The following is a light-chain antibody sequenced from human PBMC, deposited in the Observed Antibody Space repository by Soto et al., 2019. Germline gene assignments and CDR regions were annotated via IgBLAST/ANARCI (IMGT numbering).Light chain of an antibody. V-gene: IGKV1-39*01. Sequence: DIPMTQSPSTLSASVGDRVTITCRASQPISTYLNWYQRKPGKAPQVLIYAAYTLQSGVPSRFSGSASGAEFTLTISSLQTEDFVTYYCQQSYKTPWTFGQGTKVEIK. CDR1: QPISTY. CDR3: QQSYKTPWT. J-gene: IGKJ1*01. CDR2: AAY.